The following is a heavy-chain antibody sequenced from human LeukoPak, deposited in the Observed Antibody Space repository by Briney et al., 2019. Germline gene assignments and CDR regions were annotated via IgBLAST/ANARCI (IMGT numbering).Heavy chain of an antibody. CDR2: INHSGST. CDR3: ARGRDDYNFAY. Sequence: SETLSLTCAVYGGSFSGFHWTWIRQPPGKGLEWIGEINHSGSTNYNPSLRSRVTISVDTSKNQFSLQRLSVTAAYTAVYYCARGRDDYNFAYWGQGTLVTVSS. CDR1: GGSFSGFH. J-gene: IGHJ4*02. V-gene: IGHV4-34*01. D-gene: IGHD5-24*01.